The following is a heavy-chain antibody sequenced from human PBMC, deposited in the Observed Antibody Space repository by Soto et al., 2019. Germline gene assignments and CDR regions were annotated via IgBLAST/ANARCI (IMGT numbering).Heavy chain of an antibody. J-gene: IGHJ4*02. V-gene: IGHV3-23*01. Sequence: GGSLRLSCAASGFTFSNYAMSWVRQAPGKGLEWVSGISGSGGNTYYADSVKGRFTISRDNSRNTLYLQMNSLRAEDTAVYYCAKGAVAVHFDYWGQGTLVTVSS. CDR2: ISGSGGNT. CDR3: AKGAVAVHFDY. D-gene: IGHD6-13*01. CDR1: GFTFSNYA.